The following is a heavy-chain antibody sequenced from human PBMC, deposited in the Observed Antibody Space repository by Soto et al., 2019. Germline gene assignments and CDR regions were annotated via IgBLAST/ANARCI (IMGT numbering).Heavy chain of an antibody. CDR2: ISSNSGSL. J-gene: IGHJ3*01. V-gene: IGHV3-9*01. D-gene: IGHD2-2*01. CDR1: EINFENYA. CDR3: AKGFSTSWLRDGFDV. Sequence: EVQLVESGGGLVQPGRSLRLSCAGSEINFENYAMHWVRQAPGRGLEWVSGISSNSGSLGYADSVKGRFTISRDNAKKSLYLEMNSLGAEDTALYYCAKGFSTSWLRDGFDVWCQGTMVTVSS.